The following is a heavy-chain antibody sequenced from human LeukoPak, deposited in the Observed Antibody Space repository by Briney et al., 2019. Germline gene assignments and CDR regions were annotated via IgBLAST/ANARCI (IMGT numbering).Heavy chain of an antibody. Sequence: PGGSLRLSCAASGFTFSSYGMHWVRQAPGKGLEWVAVISYDGSNKYYADSVKGRFTISRDNSKNTLFLQMSSLRVEDTAVYYCTSPLHPYAFDIWGQGTMVTVSS. CDR2: ISYDGSNK. CDR1: GFTFSSYG. J-gene: IGHJ3*02. CDR3: TSPLHPYAFDI. D-gene: IGHD4-11*01. V-gene: IGHV3-30*03.